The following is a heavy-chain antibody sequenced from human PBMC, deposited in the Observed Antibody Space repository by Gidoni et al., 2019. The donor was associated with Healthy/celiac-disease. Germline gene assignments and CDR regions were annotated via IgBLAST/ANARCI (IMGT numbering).Heavy chain of an antibody. D-gene: IGHD3-16*02. CDR2: IYYSGST. CDR1: GGSISSSY. J-gene: IGHJ4*02. CDR3: ARGGDYVWGSYRIPFDY. V-gene: IGHV4-59*01. Sequence: QVQLQESGPGLVKPSETLSLTCTVSGGSISSSYWSWIRQPPGKGLEWIGYIYYSGSTNYNPSLKSRVTISVDTSKNQFSLKLSSVTAADTAVYYCARGGDYVWGSYRIPFDYWGQGTLVTVSS.